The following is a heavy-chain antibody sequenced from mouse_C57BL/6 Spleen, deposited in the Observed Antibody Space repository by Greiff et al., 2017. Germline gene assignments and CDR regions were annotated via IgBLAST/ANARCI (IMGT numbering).Heavy chain of an antibody. CDR2: ISYDGSN. Sequence: DVQLQESGPGLVKPSQSLSLTCSVTGYSITSGYYWNWIRQFPGNKLEWMGYISYDGSNNYNPSLKNRISITRDTSKNQFFLKLNSVTTEDTATYYCASDYEYDDGYYFDYWGQGTTLTVSS. J-gene: IGHJ2*01. CDR1: GYSITSGYY. V-gene: IGHV3-6*01. CDR3: ASDYEYDDGYYFDY. D-gene: IGHD2-4*01.